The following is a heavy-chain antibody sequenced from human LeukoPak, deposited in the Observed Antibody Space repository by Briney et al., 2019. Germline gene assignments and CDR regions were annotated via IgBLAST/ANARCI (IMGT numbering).Heavy chain of an antibody. V-gene: IGHV3-43D*03. CDR3: AKDGVVAALGDNWFDP. CDR2: ISWEGGST. Sequence: PGGSLRLSCAASGFTFDDYAMHWVRQAPGKGLEWISLISWEGGSTHYADSVKGRFTISRDNNKKSLYLQMNSLRVEDTAMYYCAKDGVVAALGDNWFDPWGQGTLVTVSS. J-gene: IGHJ5*02. D-gene: IGHD2-15*01. CDR1: GFTFDDYA.